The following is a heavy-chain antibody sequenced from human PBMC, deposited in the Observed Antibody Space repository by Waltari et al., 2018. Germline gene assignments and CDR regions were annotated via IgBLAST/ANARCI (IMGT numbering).Heavy chain of an antibody. CDR3: ARGSEYYDFWSGYYTDAFDI. D-gene: IGHD3-3*01. CDR2: INHSGST. V-gene: IGHV4-34*01. Sequence: QVQLQQWGAGLLKPSETLSLTCAVYGGSFSCYYWSWIRPPPGKGLEWIGEINHSGSTNYNPSLKSRVTISVDTSKNQFSLKLSSVTAADTAVYYCARGSEYYDFWSGYYTDAFDIWGQGTMVTVSS. CDR1: GGSFSCYY. J-gene: IGHJ3*02.